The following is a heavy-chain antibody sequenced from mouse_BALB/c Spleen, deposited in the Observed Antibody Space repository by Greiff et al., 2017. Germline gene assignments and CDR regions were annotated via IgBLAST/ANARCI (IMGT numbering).Heavy chain of an antibody. CDR2: IDPANGNT. D-gene: IGHD1-1*01. CDR3: ARVVYYAMDY. Sequence: VQLQQSGAGLVKPGASVKLSCTASGFSIKDTYMRWVKQRPEQGLEWIGRIDPANGNTKYDPKFQGKATITADTSANTAYLQLSSLTSEDTAVYYCARVVYYAMDYWGQGTSVTVSS. J-gene: IGHJ4*01. V-gene: IGHV14-3*02. CDR1: GFSIKDTY.